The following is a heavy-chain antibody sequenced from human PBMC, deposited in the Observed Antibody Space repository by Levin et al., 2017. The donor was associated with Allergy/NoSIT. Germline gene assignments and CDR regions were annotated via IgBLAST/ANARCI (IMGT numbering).Heavy chain of an antibody. V-gene: IGHV1-69*04. CDR3: ARDSYCGGDCSPNWFDP. Sequence: SVKVSCKASGGTFSSYTISWVRQAPGQGLEWMGRIIPILGIANYAQKFQGRVTITADKSTSTAYMELSSLRSEDTAVYYCARDSYCGGDCSPNWFDPWGQGTLVTVSS. D-gene: IGHD2-21*02. CDR2: IIPILGIA. J-gene: IGHJ5*02. CDR1: GGTFSSYT.